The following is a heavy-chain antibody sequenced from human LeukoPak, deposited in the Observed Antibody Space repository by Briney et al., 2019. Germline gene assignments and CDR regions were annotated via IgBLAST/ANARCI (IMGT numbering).Heavy chain of an antibody. CDR1: GGSISSSSYY. D-gene: IGHD1-20*01. CDR3: ARAGITETTSWFDP. CDR2: IYYSGST. V-gene: IGHV4-39*07. J-gene: IGHJ5*02. Sequence: SETLSLTCTVSGGSISSSSYYWGWIRQPPGKGLEWIGSIYYSGSTNYNPSLKSRVTMSVDTSKNQFSLKLSSVTAADTAVYYCARAGITETTSWFDPWGQGTLVNVSS.